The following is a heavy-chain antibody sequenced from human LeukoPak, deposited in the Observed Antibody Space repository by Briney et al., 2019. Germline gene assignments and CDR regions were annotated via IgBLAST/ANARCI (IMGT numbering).Heavy chain of an antibody. CDR1: GFTFSSYE. CDR2: ISSSGSTI. V-gene: IGHV3-48*03. Sequence: GGSLRLSCAASGFTFSSYEVNWVRQAPGKGLEWVSYISSSGSTIYYADSVKGRFTISRDNAKNSLYLQMNSLRAEDTAVYYCARAGVLWFGELPDAFDIWGQGTMVSVSS. CDR3: ARAGVLWFGELPDAFDI. J-gene: IGHJ3*02. D-gene: IGHD3-10*01.